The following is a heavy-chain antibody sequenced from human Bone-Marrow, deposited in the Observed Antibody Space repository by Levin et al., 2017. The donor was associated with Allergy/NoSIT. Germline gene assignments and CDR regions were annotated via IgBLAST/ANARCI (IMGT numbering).Heavy chain of an antibody. D-gene: IGHD6-19*01. Sequence: GGSLRLSCAASGFTFSSYSMNWVRQAPGKGLEWVSSISSSSSYIYYADSVKGRFTISRDNAKNSLYLQMNSLRAEDTAVYYCARAPVRNGWYYPFDYWGQGTLVTVSS. CDR2: ISSSSSYI. CDR1: GFTFSSYS. J-gene: IGHJ4*02. V-gene: IGHV3-21*01. CDR3: ARAPVRNGWYYPFDY.